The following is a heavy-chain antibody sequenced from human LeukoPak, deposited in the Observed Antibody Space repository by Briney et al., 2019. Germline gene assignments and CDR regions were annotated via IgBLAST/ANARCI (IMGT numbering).Heavy chain of an antibody. CDR2: INPNSGGT. CDR1: GYTFTGYY. V-gene: IGHV1-2*02. D-gene: IGHD6-6*01. J-gene: IGHJ5*02. Sequence: ASVKVSCKASGYTFTGYYMHWVRQAPGQGLEWMGWINPNSGGTNYAQKFQGRVTMTRDTSISTAYMELSRLRSDDTAVYYCAGDRSSSSLGWFDPWGQGTLVTVSS. CDR3: AGDRSSSSLGWFDP.